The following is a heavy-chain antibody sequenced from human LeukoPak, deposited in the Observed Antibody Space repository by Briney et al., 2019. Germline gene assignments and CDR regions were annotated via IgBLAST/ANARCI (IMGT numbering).Heavy chain of an antibody. D-gene: IGHD3-16*01. CDR2: ISYDGSNK. CDR1: GFTFSSYG. J-gene: IGHJ3*02. CDR3: AKDFGVWGSTRAFDI. Sequence: GGSLRLSRAASGFTFSSYGMHWVRQAPGKGLEWVAVISYDGSNKYYADSVKGRSTISRDNSKNTLYLQMNSLRAEDTAVYYCAKDFGVWGSTRAFDIWGQGTMVTVSS. V-gene: IGHV3-30*18.